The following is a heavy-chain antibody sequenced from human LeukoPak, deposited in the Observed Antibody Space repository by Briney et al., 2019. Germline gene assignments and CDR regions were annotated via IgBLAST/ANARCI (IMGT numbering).Heavy chain of an antibody. Sequence: SETLSLTCTVSGGSISSNYWSWIRQPPGKGLEWIGYVYFTGNTNYNPSLKSRVTISMDTSNNQISLTVTSVTAADTAVYYCARHPFSSPFDFWGQGTLVAVSS. J-gene: IGHJ4*02. CDR2: VYFTGNT. CDR3: ARHPFSSPFDF. CDR1: GGSISSNY. D-gene: IGHD2/OR15-2a*01. V-gene: IGHV4-59*08.